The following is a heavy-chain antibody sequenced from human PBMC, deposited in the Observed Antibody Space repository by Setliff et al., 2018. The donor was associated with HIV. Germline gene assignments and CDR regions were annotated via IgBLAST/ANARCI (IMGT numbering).Heavy chain of an antibody. Sequence: PGGSLRLSCVASEFNVDNYWMSWVRQAPGKGLMWVANIQQDGREKYYAGSVKGRFTISRDVTENSLYLQMNSLRAEDTAIYYCAIPSLYRNSNGYYDAFDIWGRGTVVTVSS. CDR3: AIPSLYRNSNGYYDAFDI. CDR2: IQQDGREK. CDR1: EFNVDNYW. J-gene: IGHJ3*02. V-gene: IGHV3-7*03. D-gene: IGHD3-22*01.